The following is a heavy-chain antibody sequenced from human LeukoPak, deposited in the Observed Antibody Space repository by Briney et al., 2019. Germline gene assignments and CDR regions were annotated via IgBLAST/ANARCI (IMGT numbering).Heavy chain of an antibody. D-gene: IGHD6-19*01. V-gene: IGHV3-74*01. CDR1: GFIFGNYW. CDR3: ARDRGSGWYVQRWFDP. CDR2: INTDGSRI. Sequence: PGGSLRLSCAASGFIFGNYWMQWVRQAPGKGLVWVSRINTDGSRINYADSVKGRFTISRDNAKNTLYLQMNSLRAEDTAVYYCARDRGSGWYVQRWFDPWGQGTLVTVSS. J-gene: IGHJ5*02.